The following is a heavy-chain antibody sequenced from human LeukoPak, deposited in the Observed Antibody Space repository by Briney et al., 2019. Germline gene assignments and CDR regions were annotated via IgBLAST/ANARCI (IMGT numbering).Heavy chain of an antibody. CDR3: VKGKDYYIDV. V-gene: IGHV3-30*02. J-gene: IGHJ6*03. CDR1: GFTFSSYG. Sequence: GGSLRLSCAASGFTFSSYGMSWVRQAPGKGLEWVAFIRYDGSNKFYADSVKGRFTISRDNSKNTLFLQMNSLRPEDTATYYCVKGKDYYIDVWGKGTTVTISS. CDR2: IRYDGSNK.